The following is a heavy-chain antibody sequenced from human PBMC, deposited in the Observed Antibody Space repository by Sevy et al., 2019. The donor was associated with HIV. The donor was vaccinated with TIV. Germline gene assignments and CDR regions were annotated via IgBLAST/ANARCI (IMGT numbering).Heavy chain of an antibody. J-gene: IGHJ6*02. CDR3: AKGGSGGIDHYGMDV. CDR2: IRYDGINK. CDR1: GFRFNNFG. V-gene: IGHV3-30*02. D-gene: IGHD6-25*01. Sequence: GGSLRLSCAASGFRFNNFGMYLVRQAPGKGLEGVAFIRYDGINKYYVDSVKGRITISRDNSKDTLYLEMKSLRLEDTAIYYCAKGGSGGIDHYGMDVWGQGTTVTVSS.